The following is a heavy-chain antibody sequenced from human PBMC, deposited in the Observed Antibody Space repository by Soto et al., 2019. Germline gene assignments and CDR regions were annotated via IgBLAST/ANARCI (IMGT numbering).Heavy chain of an antibody. CDR3: ARHSGSYPNWFDP. J-gene: IGHJ5*02. Sequence: ASETLSLTCTVSGGSISSSSYYWGWIRQPPGKGLEWIGSIYYSGSTYYNPSLKSRVTISVDTSKNQFSLKLSSVTAADTAVYYCARHSGSYPNWFDPWGQGTLVTVSS. CDR1: GGSISSSSYY. V-gene: IGHV4-39*01. CDR2: IYYSGST. D-gene: IGHD1-26*01.